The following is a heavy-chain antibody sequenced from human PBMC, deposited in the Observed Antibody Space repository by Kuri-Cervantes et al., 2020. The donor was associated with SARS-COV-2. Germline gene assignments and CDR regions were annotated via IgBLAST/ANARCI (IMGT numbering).Heavy chain of an antibody. D-gene: IGHD2-8*01. CDR3: SLDAFDY. CDR2: IVVGSGDT. J-gene: IGHJ4*02. V-gene: IGHV1-58*02. CDR1: GFTFTGST. Sequence: SVKVSCKTSGFTFTGSTIQWVRQARGQGLEWIGWIVVGSGDTSYAQEFQDRVTITRDMSTATAYMELRTLRSEDTDVYFCSLDAFDYWGQGTLVTVSS.